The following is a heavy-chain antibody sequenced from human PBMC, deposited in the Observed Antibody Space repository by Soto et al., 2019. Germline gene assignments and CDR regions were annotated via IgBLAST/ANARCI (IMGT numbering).Heavy chain of an antibody. Sequence: SETLSLTCTVSGGSISSYYWSWIRQPPGKGLEWIGYIYYSGSTNYNPSLKSRVTISVDTSKNQFSLKLSSVTAADTAVYYCAREGYDVLTGYAMNWFDPWGQGTLVTVSS. J-gene: IGHJ5*02. CDR3: AREGYDVLTGYAMNWFDP. CDR1: GGSISSYY. D-gene: IGHD3-9*01. V-gene: IGHV4-59*01. CDR2: IYYSGST.